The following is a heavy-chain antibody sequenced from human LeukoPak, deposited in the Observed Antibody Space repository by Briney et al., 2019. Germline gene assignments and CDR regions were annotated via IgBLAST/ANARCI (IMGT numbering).Heavy chain of an antibody. J-gene: IGHJ3*02. Sequence: ASVKVSCKASGYTFTGYYMHWMRQAPGQGLEWMGWINPNSGGTNYAQKFQGRVTMTRDTSISTAYMELSRLRSDDTAVYYCARDRVETYYYDSSGYLDAFDIWGQGTMVTVSS. CDR3: ARDRVETYYYDSSGYLDAFDI. D-gene: IGHD3-22*01. CDR1: GYTFTGYY. CDR2: INPNSGGT. V-gene: IGHV1-2*02.